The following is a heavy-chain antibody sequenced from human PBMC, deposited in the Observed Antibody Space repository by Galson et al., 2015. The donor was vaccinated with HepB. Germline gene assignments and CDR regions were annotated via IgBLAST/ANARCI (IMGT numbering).Heavy chain of an antibody. CDR3: ARASRAGSYNPPLFYYYGMDV. V-gene: IGHV3-30*04. D-gene: IGHD3-9*01. J-gene: IGHJ6*02. CDR1: GFTYSNYL. CDR2: ISYDGSNE. Sequence: SLRLSCAASGFTYSNYLMHWVRQTPGKGLEWVAAISYDGSNEYYADSVKGRFSIFRDNSKDTLSLQMNSLRAEDTAVYYCARASRAGSYNPPLFYYYGMDVGCQGTTVTVSS.